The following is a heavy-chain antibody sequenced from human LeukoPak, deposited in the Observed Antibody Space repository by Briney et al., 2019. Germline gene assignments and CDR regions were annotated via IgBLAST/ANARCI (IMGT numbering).Heavy chain of an antibody. J-gene: IGHJ4*02. V-gene: IGHV1-2*02. Sequence: ASVKVSCKASGYTFTGYYMQWVRQAPGQGLEWMGWINPNSGGTNYAQKFQGRVTMTRDTSISTAYMELSRLRSDDTAVYYCARVHPRIQLWFKYYFDYWGQGTLVTVSS. D-gene: IGHD5-18*01. CDR3: ARVHPRIQLWFKYYFDY. CDR1: GYTFTGYY. CDR2: INPNSGGT.